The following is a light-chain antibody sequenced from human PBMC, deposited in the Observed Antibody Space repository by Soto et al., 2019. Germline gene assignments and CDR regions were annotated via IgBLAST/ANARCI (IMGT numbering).Light chain of an antibody. Sequence: EIVLTQSPGTLSLSPGDRATLSCRASQSVSSSYLAWYQQKPGQAPRLVIYGASSRATGIPDRFSGSGSGTDFTLTISRLEPEDFAVYYCQQYGSSPWTFGQGTKVEIK. J-gene: IGKJ1*01. CDR3: QQYGSSPWT. CDR2: GAS. CDR1: QSVSSSY. V-gene: IGKV3-20*01.